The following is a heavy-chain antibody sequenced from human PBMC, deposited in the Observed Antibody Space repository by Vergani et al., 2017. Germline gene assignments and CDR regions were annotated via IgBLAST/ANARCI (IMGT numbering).Heavy chain of an antibody. V-gene: IGHV3-23*01. J-gene: IGHJ4*02. CDR2: ISGSGGST. CDR1: GFTFSSYA. D-gene: IGHD6-19*01. Sequence: EVQLLESGGGLVQPGGSLRLSCAASGFTFSSYAMSWVRQAPGKGLEWVSAISGSGGSTYYADSVKGRFTTSRDNSKNTLYLQMNSLKAEDTAVYYCAEKNPVSSGWYYDYWGQGTLVTVSS. CDR3: AEKNPVSSGWYYDY.